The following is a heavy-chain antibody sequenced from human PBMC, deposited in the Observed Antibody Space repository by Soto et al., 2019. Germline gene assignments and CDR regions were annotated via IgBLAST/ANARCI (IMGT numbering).Heavy chain of an antibody. J-gene: IGHJ4*01. CDR3: TTDSYITSIIVRFDY. D-gene: IGHD3-22*01. V-gene: IGHV3-15*07. CDR1: GFTFSNAW. Sequence: PGGSLRLSCAASGFTFSNAWINWVRQAPGKGLEWVGRVKSKNDGGTTDFAAPVKGRFAISRDDSKNMVYLEMNSLQTEDTAIYYCTTDSYITSIIVRFDYWGHVTLVTVSS. CDR2: VKSKNDGGTT.